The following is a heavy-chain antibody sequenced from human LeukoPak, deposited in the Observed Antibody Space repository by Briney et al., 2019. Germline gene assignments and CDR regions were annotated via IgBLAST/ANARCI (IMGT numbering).Heavy chain of an antibody. Sequence: GASVKVSCKASGYTFTSYDINWVRQATGQGLEWMGWMNPNSGNTGYAQKFQGRVTMTRNTSISTAYMKLSSLRSEDTAVCYCARGRGSYAYFDGMDVWGQGTTVTVSS. CDR3: ARGRGSYAYFDGMDV. V-gene: IGHV1-8*01. CDR1: GYTFTSYD. J-gene: IGHJ6*02. CDR2: MNPNSGNT. D-gene: IGHD5-18*01.